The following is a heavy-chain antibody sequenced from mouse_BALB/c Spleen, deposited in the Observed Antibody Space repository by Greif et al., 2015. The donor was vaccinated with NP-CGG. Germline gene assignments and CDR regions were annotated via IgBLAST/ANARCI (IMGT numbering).Heavy chain of an antibody. CDR1: GYTFTSYW. CDR3: TKLGGGAY. V-gene: IGHV1S22*01. Sequence: LQQSGSELVRPGASVKLSCKASGYTFTSYWMHWVKQRTGQGLEWIGNIYPGSGSINYDEKFKSKATLTVDTSSSTAYMHLSSLTSEDSAVYYCTKLGGGAYWGQGTLVSVSA. D-gene: IGHD4-1*01. J-gene: IGHJ3*01. CDR2: IYPGSGSI.